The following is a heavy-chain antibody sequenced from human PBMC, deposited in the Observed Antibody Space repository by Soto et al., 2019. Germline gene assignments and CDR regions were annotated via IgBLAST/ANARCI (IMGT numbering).Heavy chain of an antibody. CDR2: IYYSGST. CDR1: GGSISSYY. Sequence: SETLSLTCTVSGGSISSYYWSWIRQPPGKGLEWIGYIYYSGSTNYNPSLKSRVAISVDTSKNQFSLKLSSVTAADTAVYYCARVITDSDFDYWGQGTLVTVSS. J-gene: IGHJ4*02. D-gene: IGHD3-10*01. CDR3: ARVITDSDFDY. V-gene: IGHV4-59*01.